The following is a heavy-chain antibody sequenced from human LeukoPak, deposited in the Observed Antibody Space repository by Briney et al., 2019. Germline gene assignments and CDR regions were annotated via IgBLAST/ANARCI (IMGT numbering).Heavy chain of an antibody. CDR3: ARSIAAAGIWVRLGWFDP. V-gene: IGHV4-39*07. CDR2: IYYSVST. CDR1: GGSISSSSFY. J-gene: IGHJ5*02. Sequence: SETLSLTCTVSGGSISSSSFYWGWIRQPPGKGLEWIGIIYYSVSTYYNPSLKSRVTISLDTSRNQFSLKLNSVTAADTAVYYCARSIAAAGIWVRLGWFDPWGQGTLVTVSS. D-gene: IGHD6-13*01.